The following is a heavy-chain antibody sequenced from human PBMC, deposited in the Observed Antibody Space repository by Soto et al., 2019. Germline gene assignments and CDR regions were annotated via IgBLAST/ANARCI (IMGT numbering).Heavy chain of an antibody. D-gene: IGHD2-15*01. Sequence: GGSLRLSCAASGFTFSSYAMSWVRQAPGKGLEWVSAISGSGGSTYYADSVKGRFTISRDNSKNTLYLQMNSLRAEDTAVYYFAKDRRCSGGSCYSRSLSYWGQGTLVTVSS. J-gene: IGHJ4*02. CDR2: ISGSGGST. V-gene: IGHV3-23*01. CDR3: AKDRRCSGGSCYSRSLSY. CDR1: GFTFSSYA.